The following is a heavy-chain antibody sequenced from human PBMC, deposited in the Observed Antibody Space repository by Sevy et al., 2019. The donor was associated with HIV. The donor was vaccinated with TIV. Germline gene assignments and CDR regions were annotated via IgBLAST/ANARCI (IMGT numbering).Heavy chain of an antibody. V-gene: IGHV3-64D*06. D-gene: IGHD3-10*01. CDR1: GFTFSSYA. Sequence: GGSLRLSCSASGFTFSSYAMHWVRQAPGKGLEYVSAISSNGGSTYYADSVKGRFTISRDNSKNTLYLLMSSLRAEDTAVYYCVKGVTYYYGSGSFFDYWGQGTLVTVSS. CDR3: VKGVTYYYGSGSFFDY. CDR2: ISSNGGST. J-gene: IGHJ4*02.